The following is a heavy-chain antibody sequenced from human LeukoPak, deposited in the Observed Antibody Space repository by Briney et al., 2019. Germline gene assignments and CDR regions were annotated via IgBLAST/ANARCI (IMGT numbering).Heavy chain of an antibody. Sequence: PGGSLRLSCAASGFTFSSYWMHWVRQAPGKGLVWVSRTNSDGSSTSYADSVKGRFTISRDNAKNTLYLQMNSLRAEDTAVYYCARDDYYGMDVWGQGTTVTVSS. V-gene: IGHV3-74*01. CDR2: TNSDGSST. CDR1: GFTFSSYW. CDR3: ARDDYYGMDV. J-gene: IGHJ6*02.